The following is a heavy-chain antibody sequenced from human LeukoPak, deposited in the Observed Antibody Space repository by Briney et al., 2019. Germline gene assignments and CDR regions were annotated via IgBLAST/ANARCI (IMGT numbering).Heavy chain of an antibody. D-gene: IGHD3-9*01. J-gene: IGHJ6*02. CDR2: INSDGSST. CDR1: GFTFSSYW. V-gene: IGHV3-74*01. Sequence: PGGSLRLSCAASGFTFSSYWMHWVRQARGKGLVWVSRINSDGSSTSYADSVKGRFTISRDNAKNTLYLQMNSLRAEDTAVYYCAREGTVLRYFDWLSPPYYYGMDVWGQGTTVTVSS. CDR3: AREGTVLRYFDWLSPPYYYGMDV.